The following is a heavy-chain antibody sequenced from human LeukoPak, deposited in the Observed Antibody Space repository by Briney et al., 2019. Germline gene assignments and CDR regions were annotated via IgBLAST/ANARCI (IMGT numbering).Heavy chain of an antibody. CDR3: ARDSESEYYYGDPDRDWFDP. J-gene: IGHJ5*02. CDR2: IWYDGSNK. Sequence: TGGSLRLSCAASGFTFSSYGMHWVRQAPGKGLEWVAVIWYDGSNKYYADSVKGRFTISRDNSKNTLYLQMNSLRAEDTAVYYCARDSESEYYYGDPDRDWFDPWGQGTLVTVSS. V-gene: IGHV3-33*01. CDR1: GFTFSSYG. D-gene: IGHD4-17*01.